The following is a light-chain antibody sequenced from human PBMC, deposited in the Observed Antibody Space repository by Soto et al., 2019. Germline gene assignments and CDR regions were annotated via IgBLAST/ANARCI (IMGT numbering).Light chain of an antibody. Sequence: QSVLTQPASVSGSPGQSITISCTGTSSDVGGYNYVSWYQQHPGKAPKLVIYEVSNRPSGVSNRFSGSKSGNTASLTISGPQTEDEADYYCSSYTGSTTYVFGTGTNVTVL. V-gene: IGLV2-14*01. CDR3: SSYTGSTTYV. CDR1: SSDVGGYNY. CDR2: EVS. J-gene: IGLJ1*01.